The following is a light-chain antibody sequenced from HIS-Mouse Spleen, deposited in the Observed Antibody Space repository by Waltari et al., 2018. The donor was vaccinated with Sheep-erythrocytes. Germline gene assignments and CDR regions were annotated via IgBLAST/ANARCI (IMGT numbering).Light chain of an antibody. V-gene: IGLV3-25*03. CDR1: ALPKQY. J-gene: IGLJ1*01. Sequence: SYELTQPPSGSVSPGQTARITCSGDALPKQYAYWYQQKPGQAPVLVIYKDSERPSGIPERFSGSSSGTTVTLTISGVQAEDEADYYCQSADSSGTSYVFGTGTKVTVL. CDR3: QSADSSGTSYV. CDR2: KDS.